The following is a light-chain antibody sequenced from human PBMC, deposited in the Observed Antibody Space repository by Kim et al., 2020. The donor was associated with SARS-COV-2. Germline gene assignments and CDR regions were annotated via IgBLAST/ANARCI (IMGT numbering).Light chain of an antibody. CDR3: MQALQTPRT. J-gene: IGKJ2*01. Sequence: DIVMTQSPLSLPVTPGEPASISCRSSQSLLHSNGYNYWDWYLQKPGQSPQLLIYLGSNRASGVPDRFSGSGSGTDFTLKISRVEAEDIGVYYCMQALQTPRTFGQGTKLEI. CDR1: QSLLHSNGYNY. V-gene: IGKV2-28*01. CDR2: LGS.